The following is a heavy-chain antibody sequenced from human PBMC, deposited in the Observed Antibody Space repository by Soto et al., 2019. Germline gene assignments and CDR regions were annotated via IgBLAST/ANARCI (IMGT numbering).Heavy chain of an antibody. CDR2: IKSIPDGGAT. D-gene: IGHD1-26*01. V-gene: IGHV3-15*01. CDR1: GFTFSHAW. Sequence: GGSLRLSCAASGFTFSHAWMSWVRQAPGKGPEWVGHIKSIPDGGATDYAAPVKGRFVISRDDSKSMVYLQMNSLKSEDTGVYYCAVIRGWLDPWGQGTQVTVSS. J-gene: IGHJ5*02. CDR3: AVIRGWLDP.